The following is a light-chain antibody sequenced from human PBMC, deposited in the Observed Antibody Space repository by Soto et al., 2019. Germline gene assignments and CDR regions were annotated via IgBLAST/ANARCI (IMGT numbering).Light chain of an antibody. CDR1: QGLDTS. Sequence: DIQMTQSPSSVSASVVDRVTITGLASQGLDTSLAWYQQKPGKAPKLLIYGVSTLQSGVPSRFSGSGSGTDFTLTISRLQPDDFATYYCQQTISFPWTFGQGTKVDIK. CDR3: QQTISFPWT. J-gene: IGKJ1*01. V-gene: IGKV1-12*01. CDR2: GVS.